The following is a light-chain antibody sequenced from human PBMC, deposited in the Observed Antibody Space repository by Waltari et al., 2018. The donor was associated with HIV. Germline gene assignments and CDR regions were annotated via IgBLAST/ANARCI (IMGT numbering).Light chain of an antibody. CDR1: QSVSSY. J-gene: IGKJ2*03. V-gene: IGKV3-11*01. CDR2: AAS. Sequence: EIVLTQSPATLSLSPGERATLSCRASQSVSSYLAWYQHKPGQAPRLLIYAASNRATGIPARFSGSGSGTDFTLTISSLEPEDFAVYYCQQRSNWHSFGQGTRLEIK. CDR3: QQRSNWHS.